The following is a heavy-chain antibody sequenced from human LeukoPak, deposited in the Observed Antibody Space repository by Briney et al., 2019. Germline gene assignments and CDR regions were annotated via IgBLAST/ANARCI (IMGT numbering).Heavy chain of an antibody. J-gene: IGHJ6*03. D-gene: IGHD3-22*01. CDR3: ARQLDYYDSSGYFYYYYYYMDV. Sequence: SVKGRLTISRDNAKNSLYLQMSSLRAEDTAVYYCARQLDYYDSSGYFYYYYYYMDVWGKGTTVTVSS. V-gene: IGHV3-21*01.